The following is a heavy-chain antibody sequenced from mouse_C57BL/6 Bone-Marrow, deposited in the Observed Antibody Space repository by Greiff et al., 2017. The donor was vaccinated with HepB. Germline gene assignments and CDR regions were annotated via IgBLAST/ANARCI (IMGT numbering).Heavy chain of an antibody. CDR3: ARSFDSNPYYYAMDY. V-gene: IGHV1-52*01. CDR1: GYTFTSYW. J-gene: IGHJ4*01. Sequence: QVQLQQPGAELVKPGASVKMSCKASGYTFTSYWMHWVKQSPIQGLEWIGNIDPSDSETHYNQKFKDKATLTVDKSSSTAYMQLSSLTSEDSAVYYCARSFDSNPYYYAMDYWGQGTSVTVSS. D-gene: IGHD2-5*01. CDR2: IDPSDSET.